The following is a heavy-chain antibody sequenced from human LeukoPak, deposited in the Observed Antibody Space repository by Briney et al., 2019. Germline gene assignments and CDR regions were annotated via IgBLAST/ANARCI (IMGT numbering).Heavy chain of an antibody. V-gene: IGHV3-30*18. CDR3: AKDLWLLDY. D-gene: IGHD3-10*01. CDR2: ISYDGGNK. CDR1: GFTFSSYG. Sequence: PGRSLRLSCAASGFTFSSYGMHWVRQAPGKGLEWVAVISYDGGNKHYADSVKGRFTISRDNSKNTLYLQMNSLRAEDTAVYYCAKDLWLLDYWGQGTLVTVSS. J-gene: IGHJ4*02.